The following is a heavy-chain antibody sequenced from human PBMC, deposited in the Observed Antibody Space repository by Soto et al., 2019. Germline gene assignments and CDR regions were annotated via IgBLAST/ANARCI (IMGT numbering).Heavy chain of an antibody. V-gene: IGHV3-30*18. CDR1: GFTFSSYG. CDR3: AKDMWYYYDSSGYFTPHAFDI. D-gene: IGHD3-22*01. CDR2: ISYDGSNK. J-gene: IGHJ3*02. Sequence: PGGSLRLSCAASGFTFSSYGMHWVRQAPGKGLEWVAVISYDGSNKYYADSVKGRFTISRDNSKNTLYLQMNSLRAEDTAVYYCAKDMWYYYDSSGYFTPHAFDIWGLGTMVTVSS.